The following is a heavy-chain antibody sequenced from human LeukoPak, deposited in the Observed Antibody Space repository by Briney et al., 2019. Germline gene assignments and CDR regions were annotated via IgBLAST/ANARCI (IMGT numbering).Heavy chain of an antibody. D-gene: IGHD3-10*01. CDR2: INPNRGGT. CDR1: GYTFTGYY. CDR3: ARAVTMVRGVIFFDY. Sequence: ASVNVSCKASGYTFTGYYMHEVRQAPGQGLEWMGWINPNRGGTNYAQKFQGRVTMNRDTSISTAYVELSRLRSDDTAVYYCARAVTMVRGVIFFDYWGQGTLVTVSS. J-gene: IGHJ4*02. V-gene: IGHV1-2*02.